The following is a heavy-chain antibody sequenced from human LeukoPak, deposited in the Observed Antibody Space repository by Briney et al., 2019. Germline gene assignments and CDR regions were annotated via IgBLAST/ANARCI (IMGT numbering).Heavy chain of an antibody. CDR2: MNPNSGNT. V-gene: IGHV1-8*01. D-gene: IGHD3-22*01. J-gene: IGHJ3*02. CDR3: VRGPRYYDDSGFHYGVFDI. Sequence: ASVKVSCKASGYTFTSYDINWVRQATGQGLEWMGWMNPNSGNTGYAQKFQGRVTMTRNTSISTAYMELSRLRSDDTAVYYCVRGPRYYDDSGFHYGVFDIWGQGTVVTVSS. CDR1: GYTFTSYD.